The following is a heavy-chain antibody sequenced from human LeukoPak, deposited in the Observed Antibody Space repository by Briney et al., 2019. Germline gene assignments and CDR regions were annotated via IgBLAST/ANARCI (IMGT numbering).Heavy chain of an antibody. V-gene: IGHV3-49*04. CDR1: GFIFGDYG. CDR3: TRDASPGYYYDSGGDY. Sequence: AGGSLRLSCTASGFIFGDYGMSWVRQAPGKGREWVGFIRSKAYGGTTEYAASVKGRFTISRDNSKSIACLQMNSLKSEDTAVYYCTRDASPGYYYDSGGDYWGQGTLVTVSS. J-gene: IGHJ4*02. D-gene: IGHD3-22*01. CDR2: IRSKAYGGTT.